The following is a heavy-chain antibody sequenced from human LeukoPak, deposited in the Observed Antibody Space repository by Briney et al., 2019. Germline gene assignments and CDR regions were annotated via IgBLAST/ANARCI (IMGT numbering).Heavy chain of an antibody. V-gene: IGHV4-34*01. CDR2: INHSGST. CDR3: ARTTIGV. D-gene: IGHD3-22*01. Sequence: PSETLSLTCAVYGGSFSGYYWSWIRQPPGKGLEWIGEINHSGSTNYNPSLKSRVTISVDTSKNQFSLKLSSVTAADTAVYYCARTTIGVWGQGTMVTVSS. CDR1: GGSFSGYY. J-gene: IGHJ3*01.